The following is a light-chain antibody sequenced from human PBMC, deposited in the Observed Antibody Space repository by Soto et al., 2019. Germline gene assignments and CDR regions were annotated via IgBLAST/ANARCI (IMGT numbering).Light chain of an antibody. CDR1: QGISNY. CDR2: TAT. CDR3: HHFKGSVT. Sequence: IQLTQSPSSLFASAGDSVTITCRASQGISNYLAWYQQKVGKAPELLIFTATTLRSGVPSRFSGSGSGTNFTLTINSLQPEDFATYSCHHFKGSVTFGQGPRLEVK. V-gene: IGKV1-9*01. J-gene: IGKJ5*01.